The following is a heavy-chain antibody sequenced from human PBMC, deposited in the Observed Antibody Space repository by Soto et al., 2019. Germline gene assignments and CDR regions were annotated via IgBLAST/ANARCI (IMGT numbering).Heavy chain of an antibody. D-gene: IGHD1-26*01. Sequence: QVQLQESGPGLVKPSQTLSLTCTVSGGSISSCGYYWSWIRQHPGKGLEWIGYIYYSGSTYYNPSLKSRVTISVDTSKNQFSLKLSSVTAADTAVYYCARVDTSMGATCVSYWGQGTLVTVSS. CDR2: IYYSGST. CDR1: GGSISSCGYY. CDR3: ARVDTSMGATCVSY. J-gene: IGHJ4*02. V-gene: IGHV4-31*03.